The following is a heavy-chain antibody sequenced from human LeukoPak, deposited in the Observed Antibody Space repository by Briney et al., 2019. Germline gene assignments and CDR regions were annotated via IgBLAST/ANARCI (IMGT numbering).Heavy chain of an antibody. CDR1: GFTFSDYW. V-gene: IGHV3-7*01. J-gene: IGHJ4*02. CDR3: ARVGAWELQRVFDY. CDR2: INRGGNEV. Sequence: PGGSLRLSCAASGFTFSDYWMTWVRQVPGKGLEWVSHINRGGNEVHYVDSVKGRFTISRDNAKNSLYLQLDSLRVEDTAVYYCARVGAWELQRVFDYWGQGTLVTVSS. D-gene: IGHD1-26*01.